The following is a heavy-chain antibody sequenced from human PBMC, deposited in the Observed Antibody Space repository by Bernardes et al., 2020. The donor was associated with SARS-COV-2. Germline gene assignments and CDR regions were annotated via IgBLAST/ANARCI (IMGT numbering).Heavy chain of an antibody. CDR2: INPNSGGT. Sequence: ASVKVSCKASGYTFTGYYMHWVRQAPGQGLEWMGWINPNSGGTNYAQKFQGRVTMTRDTSISTAYMELSRLRSDDTAVYYCARDILRSRSSSVGGNYYYYYGMDVWGQGTTVTVSS. CDR3: ARDILRSRSSSVGGNYYYYYGMDV. J-gene: IGHJ6*02. V-gene: IGHV1-2*02. CDR1: GYTFTGYY. D-gene: IGHD6-6*01.